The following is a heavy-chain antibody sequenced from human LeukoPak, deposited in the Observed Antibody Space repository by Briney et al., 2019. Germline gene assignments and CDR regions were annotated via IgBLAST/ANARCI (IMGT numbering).Heavy chain of an antibody. CDR2: IYNVGGT. Sequence: PGGSLRLSCAASGLTVSSNYMSWVRQAPGKGLEWVSVIYNVGGTYYADSVKGRFTISRDNSKLYLQMNSLRAEDTAVYYCARAQYSSGWYYFDQWGQGTLVTVSS. D-gene: IGHD6-19*01. CDR3: ARAQYSSGWYYFDQ. J-gene: IGHJ4*02. V-gene: IGHV3-66*01. CDR1: GLTVSSNY.